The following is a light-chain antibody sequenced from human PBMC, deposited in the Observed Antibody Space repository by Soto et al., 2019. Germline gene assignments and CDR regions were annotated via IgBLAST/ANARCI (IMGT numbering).Light chain of an antibody. J-gene: IGLJ1*01. Sequence: QSVLTQPASVSGSPGQSITISCTGTSSDVGGYNYVSWYQQHPGKSPKFMIYDVSNRPSGVSNRFSGSKSGNTASLTISGLQAEDEADYYSGSYTTSNSRNIVCGSGTKGTVL. CDR2: DVS. CDR3: GSYTTSNSRNIV. CDR1: SSDVGGYNY. V-gene: IGLV2-14*01.